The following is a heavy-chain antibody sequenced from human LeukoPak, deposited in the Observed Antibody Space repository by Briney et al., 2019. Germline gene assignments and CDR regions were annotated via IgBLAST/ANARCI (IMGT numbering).Heavy chain of an antibody. CDR2: ISGSGGST. Sequence: GGSLRLSCAASGFTFSSYAMNWVRQAPGKGLEWVSVISGSGGSTHYADSVKGRFTISRDNSKNTLYLQMNSLRAEDTAVYYCATTIGGYNYGPSFDYWGQGTLVSVSS. CDR1: GFTFSSYA. CDR3: ATTIGGYNYGPSFDY. J-gene: IGHJ4*02. D-gene: IGHD5-18*01. V-gene: IGHV3-23*01.